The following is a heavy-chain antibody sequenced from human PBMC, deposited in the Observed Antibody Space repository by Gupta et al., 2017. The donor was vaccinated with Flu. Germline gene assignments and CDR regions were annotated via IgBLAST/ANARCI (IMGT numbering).Heavy chain of an antibody. Sequence: SCKVSGYTFTDHYINWVQQAPGKGLEWMGLIDPEDGETGYAERFQARVTMTADTSTDTVYMELSSLRGDDTAVYYCATVGATTLDCGGQGTLVTVSS. CDR3: ATVGATTLDC. J-gene: IGHJ4*02. V-gene: IGHV1-69-2*01. CDR2: IDPEDGET. CDR1: GYTFTDHY. D-gene: IGHD1-26*01.